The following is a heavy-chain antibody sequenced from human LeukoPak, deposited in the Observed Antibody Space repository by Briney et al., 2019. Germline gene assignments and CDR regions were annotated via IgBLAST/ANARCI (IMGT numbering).Heavy chain of an antibody. CDR1: GYSFSSYW. D-gene: IGHD3-16*01. J-gene: IGHJ3*01. Sequence: GESLKISCKGSGYSFSSYWIGWVRQMPGKGLEWMGIIYPGDSDTRYSPSFQGQVTISADKSISTAYLQWSSLQASDTAIYYCARVGIATADMGDDAFDFWGQGTLVTVTS. CDR2: IYPGDSDT. CDR3: ARVGIATADMGDDAFDF. V-gene: IGHV5-51*01.